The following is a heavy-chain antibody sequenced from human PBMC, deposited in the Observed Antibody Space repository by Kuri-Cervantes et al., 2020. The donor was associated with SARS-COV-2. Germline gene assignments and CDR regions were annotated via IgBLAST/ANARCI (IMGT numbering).Heavy chain of an antibody. CDR3: ARERGGSWYSSKAFDI. CDR1: GFTFSSYS. D-gene: IGHD6-13*01. CDR2: ISSSSSYI. J-gene: IGHJ3*02. V-gene: IGHV3-21*01. Sequence: GESLKISCAASGFTFSSYSMNWVRQAPGKGLEWVSSISSSSSYIYYADSVKGRFTISRDNAKNSLYLQMNSLRAEDTAVYYCARERGGSWYSSKAFDIWGQGTMVTVSS.